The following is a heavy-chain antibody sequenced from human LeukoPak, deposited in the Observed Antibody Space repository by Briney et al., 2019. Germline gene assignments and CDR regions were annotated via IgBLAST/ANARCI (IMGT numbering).Heavy chain of an antibody. CDR3: ARGAECTSCSPYYFDH. J-gene: IGHJ4*02. CDR2: IHYSGST. CDR1: GGTISSYY. Sequence: SETLSLTCTVSGGTISSYYWNWIRQPPAKGLELIGYIHYSGSTKYNPSLKSRVTISVDTSKNQFSLKLNSVTAADTAVYYCARGAECTSCSPYYFDHWGQGALVTASS. D-gene: IGHD2-2*01. V-gene: IGHV4-59*01.